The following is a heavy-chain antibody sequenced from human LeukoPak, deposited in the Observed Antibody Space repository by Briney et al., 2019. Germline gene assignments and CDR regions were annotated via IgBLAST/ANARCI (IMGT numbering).Heavy chain of an antibody. J-gene: IGHJ4*02. D-gene: IGHD6-19*01. CDR2: IRYDGSNK. CDR3: ARAQWLDPYFDY. V-gene: IGHV3-30*02. Sequence: GGSLRLSCAASGFTFSSYGMHWVRQAPGKGLEWVAFIRYDGSNKYYADSVKGRFTISRDNSKNTLYLQMNSLRAEDTAVYYCARAQWLDPYFDYWGQGTLVTVSS. CDR1: GFTFSSYG.